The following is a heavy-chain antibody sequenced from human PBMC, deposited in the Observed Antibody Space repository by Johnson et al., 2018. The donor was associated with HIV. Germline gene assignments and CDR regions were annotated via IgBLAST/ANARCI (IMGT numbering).Heavy chain of an antibody. J-gene: IGHJ3*02. Sequence: QVQLVESGGGVVQPGRSLRLSCAASGFSFSNYAMDWVRQAPGKGLEWVAFVSSDGSNKKYGDSVKGRFTISRDNSKTTVYLQMNSLRAEDTAVYYGAKGLVEYSSSSYAFDIWGQGTMVTVSS. V-gene: IGHV3-30*18. CDR1: GFSFSNYA. CDR2: VSSDGSNK. CDR3: AKGLVEYSSSSYAFDI. D-gene: IGHD6-6*01.